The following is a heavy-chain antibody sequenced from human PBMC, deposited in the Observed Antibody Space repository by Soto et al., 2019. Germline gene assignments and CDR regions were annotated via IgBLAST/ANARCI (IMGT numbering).Heavy chain of an antibody. D-gene: IGHD3-10*01. CDR2: IYYSGST. Sequence: SETLSLTCTVSGGNISSYYWSWIRQPPGKGLEWIGYIYYSGSTNYNPSLKSRVTISVDTSKNQFSLKLSSVTAADTAVYYCARAPMVRGVIYGMDVWGQGTTVTVSS. V-gene: IGHV4-59*01. J-gene: IGHJ6*02. CDR3: ARAPMVRGVIYGMDV. CDR1: GGNISSYY.